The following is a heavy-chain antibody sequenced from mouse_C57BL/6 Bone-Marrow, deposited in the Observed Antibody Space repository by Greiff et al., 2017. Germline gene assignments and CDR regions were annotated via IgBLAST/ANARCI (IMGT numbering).Heavy chain of an antibody. CDR3: ARWLLLDY. Sequence: QVQLQQSGPELVKPGASVKISCKASGYAFSSSWMNWVKQRPGKGLEWIGRLYPGDGDTNYNGKFKGKATLTAAKSSSTAYMQLSSLTSEDSAVYFCARWLLLDYWGQGTTLTVSS. V-gene: IGHV1-82*01. J-gene: IGHJ2*01. D-gene: IGHD2-3*01. CDR2: LYPGDGDT. CDR1: GYAFSSSW.